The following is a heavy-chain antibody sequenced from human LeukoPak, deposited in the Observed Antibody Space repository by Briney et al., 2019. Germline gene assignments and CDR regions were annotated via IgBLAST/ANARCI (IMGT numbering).Heavy chain of an antibody. CDR2: INHSGST. D-gene: IGHD3-22*01. V-gene: IGHV4-34*01. CDR3: ARGPPTYYYDSSGYYRGVFDY. CDR1: GGSFSGYY. Sequence: SETLSLTCAVYGGSFSGYYWSWIRQPPGKGLEWIGEINHSGSTNYNPSLKSRVTVSVDTSKNQFSLKLSSVTAADTAVYYCARGPPTYYYDSSGYYRGVFDYWGQGTLVTVSS. J-gene: IGHJ4*02.